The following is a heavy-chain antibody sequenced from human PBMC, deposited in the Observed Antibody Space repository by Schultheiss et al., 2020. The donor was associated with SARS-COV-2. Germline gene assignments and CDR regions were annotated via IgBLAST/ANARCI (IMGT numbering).Heavy chain of an antibody. V-gene: IGHV1-3*01. CDR1: GYTFTSYA. J-gene: IGHJ3*02. Sequence: ASVKVSCKASGYTFTSYAMHWVRQAPGQRLEWMGWISAYNGNTNYAQKFQGRVTITADESTSTAYMELSSLRSEDTAVYYCARDRGGAVPTNAFDIWGQGTMVTVSS. CDR2: ISAYNGNT. CDR3: ARDRGGAVPTNAFDI. D-gene: IGHD6-19*01.